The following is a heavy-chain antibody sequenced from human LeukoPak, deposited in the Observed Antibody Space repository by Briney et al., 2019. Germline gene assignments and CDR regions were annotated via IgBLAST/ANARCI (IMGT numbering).Heavy chain of an antibody. CDR1: GYTFTGYY. V-gene: IGHV1-2*02. D-gene: IGHD5-18*01. CDR3: ARDPGYSSPRGDY. Sequence: ASVKVSCKASGYTFTGYYIHWVRQAPGQGLEWMGWINPNGGGTNYAQKFQGRVTMTRDTSISTAYMELSRLRSDDTAVYYCARDPGYSSPRGDYWGQGTLVTVSS. J-gene: IGHJ4*02. CDR2: INPNGGGT.